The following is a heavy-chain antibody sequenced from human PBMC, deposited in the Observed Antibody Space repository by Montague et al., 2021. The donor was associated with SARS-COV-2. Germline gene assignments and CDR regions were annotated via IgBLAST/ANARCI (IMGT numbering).Heavy chain of an antibody. CDR1: GFIFSDYY. D-gene: IGHD5-12*01. CDR3: ARDQGGYGTFDI. V-gene: IGHV3-11*01. J-gene: IGHJ3*02. Sequence: YLRLSCAASGFIFSDYYMTWIRQAPGKGLEWVSHISGSGSKTYYADSVKGRFTISRDIANNSVYLQMNFLGAEDTAVYYCARDQGGYGTFDIWGQGTMVTVSS. CDR2: ISGSGSKT.